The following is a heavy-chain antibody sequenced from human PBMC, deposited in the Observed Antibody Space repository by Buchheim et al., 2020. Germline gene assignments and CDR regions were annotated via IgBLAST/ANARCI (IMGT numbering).Heavy chain of an antibody. J-gene: IGHJ6*02. CDR3: AKGRGFSNYFYGMDV. CDR2: ITGSGGNT. Sequence: EVQLVESGGGLVQPGGSLRLSCAASGLTFISYAMSWVRQAPGKGLEWVSGITGSGGNTYYADSVKGRFIISRDNFKNTLFLQMHSLRAEDTAIYYCAKGRGFSNYFYGMDVWGQGT. V-gene: IGHV3-23*04. D-gene: IGHD5-12*01. CDR1: GLTFISYA.